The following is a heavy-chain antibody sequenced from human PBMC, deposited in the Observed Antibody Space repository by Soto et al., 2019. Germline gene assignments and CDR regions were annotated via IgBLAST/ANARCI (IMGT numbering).Heavy chain of an antibody. J-gene: IGHJ4*02. CDR1: GFSFTSYA. Sequence: EVQLLESGGGLVQPGGSLRLSCAASGFSFTSYAMSWVRQAPGKGLEWLSGISGGGDTTYYADSVKGRFTISRDKSKNTLYLQMNSLRAEDTAVYYCAKSTLVVVVIHEFDYWGQGTLVTVSS. CDR3: AKSTLVVVVIHEFDY. CDR2: ISGGGDTT. V-gene: IGHV3-23*01. D-gene: IGHD3-22*01.